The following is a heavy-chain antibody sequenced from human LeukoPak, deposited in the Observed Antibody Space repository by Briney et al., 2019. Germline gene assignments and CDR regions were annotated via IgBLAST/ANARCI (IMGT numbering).Heavy chain of an antibody. D-gene: IGHD4-17*01. CDR2: IYYSGRT. CDR3: ARRLRPNWFDP. CDR1: GGSISSYY. Sequence: PSETLSLTCTVSGGSISSYYWSWIRQPAGQGLEWIGHIYYSGRTNYNPSLQSRVTISVDTSKNQFSLKPSSVTAADTAVYYCARRLRPNWFDPWGQGTLVTVSS. V-gene: IGHV4-59*01. J-gene: IGHJ5*02.